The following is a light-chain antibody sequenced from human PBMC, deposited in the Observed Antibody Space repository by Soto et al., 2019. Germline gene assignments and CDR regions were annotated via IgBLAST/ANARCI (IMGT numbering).Light chain of an antibody. CDR2: AAS. CDR3: QQSYSAPYT. Sequence: DIQMTQSPSSLSASVGDRVTITCRASQSIRNYLHWYQQKPGKAPKLLIYAASSLQSGVPSRFSGSGSGTDFTLNFSRLQPEDFATYYCQQSYSAPYTFGQGTKLEIK. J-gene: IGKJ2*01. CDR1: QSIRNY. V-gene: IGKV1-39*01.